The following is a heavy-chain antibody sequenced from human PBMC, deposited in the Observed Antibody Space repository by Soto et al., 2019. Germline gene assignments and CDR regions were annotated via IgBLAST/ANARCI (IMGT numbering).Heavy chain of an antibody. V-gene: IGHV4-31*02. D-gene: IGHD1-1*01. CDR1: GGSISSTGYY. CDR3: ARDRLDNMRFGAFDC. CDR2: IYWSGTT. Sequence: QVQLQESGPGLVKPSQTLSLTCSVSGGSISSTGYYWSWIRQHPGKGLEWIGYIYWSGTTYYNPSLESRINISVYLSKNQFSLKLTSVTAADTAVYSCARDRLDNMRFGAFDCWGQGTLVTVSS. J-gene: IGHJ4*02.